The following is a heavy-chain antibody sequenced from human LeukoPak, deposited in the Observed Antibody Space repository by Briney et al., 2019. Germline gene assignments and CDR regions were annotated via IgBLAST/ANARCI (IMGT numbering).Heavy chain of an antibody. CDR1: GGSINRSSYY. V-gene: IGHV4-39*02. CDR2: VYYDGNT. CDR3: TKDSGHHRTDC. D-gene: IGHD1-26*01. J-gene: IGHJ4*02. Sequence: ASETLSLTCSASGGSINRSSYYWGWIRQAPGRGLEWIGSVYYDGNTYYNPNPSLKSRATVSMDTSRNQFSLKLRSVTAADTAVYYCTKDSGHHRTDCWGQGTLVTVSS.